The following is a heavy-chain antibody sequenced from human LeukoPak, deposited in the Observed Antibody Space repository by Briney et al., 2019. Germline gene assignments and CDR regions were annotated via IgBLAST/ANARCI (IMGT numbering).Heavy chain of an antibody. D-gene: IGHD3-3*01. Sequence: ASVEVSCKASGYTFTSYDINWVRQATGQGLEWMGWMSPNSGNTGYAQKFQGRVTMTRNTSISTAYMELSSLRSEDTAVYYCARGDYDFWSGYNYYFDYWGQGTLVTVSS. CDR2: MSPNSGNT. CDR3: ARGDYDFWSGYNYYFDY. J-gene: IGHJ4*02. CDR1: GYTFTSYD. V-gene: IGHV1-8*01.